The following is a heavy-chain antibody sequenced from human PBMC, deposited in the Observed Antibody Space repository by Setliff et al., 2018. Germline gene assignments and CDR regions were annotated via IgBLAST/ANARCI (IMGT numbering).Heavy chain of an antibody. CDR3: ARALDSGTYYNLYPYYMDV. J-gene: IGHJ6*03. D-gene: IGHD1-26*01. Sequence: SETLSLTCAVYGGSFSGYYWSWIRQSPEKGLEWTGEISHSGNTKYNPSLRSRVTISVDTSKNQFSLRLTSATAADTAVYFCARALDSGTYYNLYPYYMDVWGKGTTVTVSS. CDR2: ISHSGNT. CDR1: GGSFSGYY. V-gene: IGHV4-34*01.